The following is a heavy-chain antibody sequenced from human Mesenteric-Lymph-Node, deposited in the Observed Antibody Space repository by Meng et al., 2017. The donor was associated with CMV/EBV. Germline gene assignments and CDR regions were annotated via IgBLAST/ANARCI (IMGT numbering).Heavy chain of an antibody. V-gene: IGHV3-48*03. J-gene: IGHJ5*02. CDR1: GFTFSSYE. D-gene: IGHD3-3*01. CDR2: ISGGGTTR. CDR3: ARDGRISIFGAPWLDP. Sequence: GGSLRLSCAASGFTFSSYEMNWVRQAPEKGLEWISYISGGGTTRYYADSVKGRFTISRDNAKNSLYLQMNSLRPEDTAVYYCARDGRISIFGAPWLDPWGQGTLVTVSS.